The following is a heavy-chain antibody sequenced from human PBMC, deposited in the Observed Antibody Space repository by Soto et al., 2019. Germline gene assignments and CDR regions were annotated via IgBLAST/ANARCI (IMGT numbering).Heavy chain of an antibody. D-gene: IGHD2-21*01. Sequence: QLQLQESGSRLVKSSETLSLTCGVSGDTISTGGYSWAWIRQPPGKALEWLGHTYHSGNPYYNPPLKRRVIISVDRAQNQFSPYLSSVPAADTAVHYCASEPCAADVGYFDPWGQGTLVTVSS. CDR1: GDTISTGGYS. V-gene: IGHV4-30-2*01. CDR3: ASEPCAADVGYFDP. CDR2: TYHSGNP. J-gene: IGHJ5*02.